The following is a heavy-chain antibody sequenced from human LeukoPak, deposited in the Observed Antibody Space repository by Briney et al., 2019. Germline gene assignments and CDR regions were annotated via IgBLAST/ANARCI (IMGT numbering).Heavy chain of an antibody. V-gene: IGHV3-7*01. CDR2: IKQDGSEK. CDR1: GFTFSSYW. D-gene: IGHD1-26*01. Sequence: GGSLRLSCAASGFTFSSYWMSWVCQAPGKGLEWVANIKQDGSEKYYVDSVKGRFTISRDNAKNSLYLQMNSLRAEDTAVYYCARDTTTSGIVGATKDSAFDIWGQGTMVTVSS. J-gene: IGHJ3*02. CDR3: ARDTTTSGIVGATKDSAFDI.